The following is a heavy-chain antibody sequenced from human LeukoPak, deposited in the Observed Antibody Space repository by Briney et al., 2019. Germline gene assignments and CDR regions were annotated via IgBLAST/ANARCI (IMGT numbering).Heavy chain of an antibody. Sequence: GGSLRLSCAASGFTFSSYGMHWVRQAPGKGLEWVAVISYDGSNKYYADSVKGRFTISRDNSKNTLYLQMNSLRAEDTAVYYCARGGVLRFLEWLSDYDPLEYWGQGTLVTVSS. J-gene: IGHJ4*02. CDR2: ISYDGSNK. CDR1: GFTFSSYG. CDR3: ARGGVLRFLEWLSDYDPLEY. D-gene: IGHD3-3*01. V-gene: IGHV3-30*03.